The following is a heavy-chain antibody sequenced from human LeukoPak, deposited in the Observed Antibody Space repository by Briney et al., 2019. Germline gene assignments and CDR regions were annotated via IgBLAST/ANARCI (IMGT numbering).Heavy chain of an antibody. Sequence: GGSLRLFCAASGFTFISYGMNWVRQAPGKGLEWVSSISSGGSYIYYADSVKGRFTISRDNAKTSLYLQMNSLRAEDTAVHYCAREGGLSFWGQGTLVTVSS. J-gene: IGHJ4*02. V-gene: IGHV3-21*01. CDR1: GFTFISYG. CDR2: ISSGGSYI. CDR3: AREGGLSF. D-gene: IGHD2-15*01.